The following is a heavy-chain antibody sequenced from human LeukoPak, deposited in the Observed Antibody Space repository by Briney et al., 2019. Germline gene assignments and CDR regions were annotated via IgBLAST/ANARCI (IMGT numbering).Heavy chain of an antibody. Sequence: SVKVSCKASGGTFSSYAISWVRQAPGQGLEWMGRIIPILVIGNYAQKFQGRVPITADKSKSTAYMELSSMRSEDTAVYYCAGDIVVVVAATRSGLPDVWGQGTTVTVSS. D-gene: IGHD2-15*01. CDR3: AGDIVVVVAATRSGLPDV. V-gene: IGHV1-69*04. CDR2: IIPILVIG. J-gene: IGHJ6*02. CDR1: GGTFSSYA.